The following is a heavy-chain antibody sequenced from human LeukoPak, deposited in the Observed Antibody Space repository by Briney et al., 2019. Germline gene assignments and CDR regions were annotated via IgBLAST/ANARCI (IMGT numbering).Heavy chain of an antibody. CDR3: ASRTIAVAAPFDY. CDR2: IYYSGST. V-gene: IGHV4-39*01. CDR1: GGSISSSSYY. D-gene: IGHD6-19*01. J-gene: IGHJ4*02. Sequence: SETLSLTCTVSGGSISSSSYYWGWIRQPPGKGLEWIGSIYYSGSTYYNPSLKSRVTISVDTSKNQFSLKLSSVTAADTAVYYCASRTIAVAAPFDYWGQGTLVTVSS.